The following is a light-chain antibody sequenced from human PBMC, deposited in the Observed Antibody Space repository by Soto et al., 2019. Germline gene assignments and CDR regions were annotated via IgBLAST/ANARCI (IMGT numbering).Light chain of an antibody. CDR2: GNS. CDR3: QFYDSSLRVV. J-gene: IGLJ2*01. CDR1: SSNIGAGYD. Sequence: QSVLTQPPSVSGAPGQRVTISCSVSSSNIGAGYDVHWYQQLPGTAPKLLIYGNSNRPSGVPDRFSGSKSGTSASLAITGLQTEDEADYYCQFYDSSLRVVFGGGTKVTVL. V-gene: IGLV1-40*01.